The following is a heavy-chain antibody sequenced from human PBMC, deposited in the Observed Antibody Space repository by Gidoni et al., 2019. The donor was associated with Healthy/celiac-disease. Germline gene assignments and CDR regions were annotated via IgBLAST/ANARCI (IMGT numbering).Heavy chain of an antibody. CDR3: AKDWRSDGNNQRIVGATPYNDY. CDR2: ISGSGGST. D-gene: IGHD1-26*01. J-gene: IGHJ4*02. CDR1: GFTFSSYA. V-gene: IGHV3-23*01. Sequence: EVQLLESGGGLVQPGGSLRLSCAASGFTFSSYALSWVRQAPGKGLEWVSAISGSGGSTYYADSVKGRFTISRDNSKNTLYLQMNSLRAEDTAVYYCAKDWRSDGNNQRIVGATPYNDYWGQGTLVTVSS.